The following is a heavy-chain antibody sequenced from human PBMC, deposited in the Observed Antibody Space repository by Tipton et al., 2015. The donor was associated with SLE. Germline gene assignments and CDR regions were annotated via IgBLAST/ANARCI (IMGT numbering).Heavy chain of an antibody. CDR3: ARHRMMDSSSWAYYFDY. V-gene: IGHV4-39*07. Sequence: TLSLTCTVSGDSISSNIYYWGWIRQPPGKGLEWIGSIHYSGSTYYNPSLNSRLTMSFDTAKNYFSLQLRSVTAADTAVYYCARHRMMDSSSWAYYFDYWGQGTLVTVSS. CDR2: IHYSGST. D-gene: IGHD6-13*01. CDR1: GDSISSNIYY. J-gene: IGHJ4*02.